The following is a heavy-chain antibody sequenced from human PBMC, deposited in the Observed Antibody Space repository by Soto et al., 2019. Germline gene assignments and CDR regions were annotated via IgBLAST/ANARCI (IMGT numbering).Heavy chain of an antibody. J-gene: IGHJ4*02. D-gene: IGHD3-9*01. V-gene: IGHV1-18*04. Sequence: QVQLVQSGAELKRPGASVKVSCKASGYTFSNYGFSWVRQAPGQGLEWMGWISGYNDNPNYDQKFQGRVTMSTDTATNTVHMELRSLRADDTAVYYCARDTGTGKGFAFWGQGALVTVST. CDR2: ISGYNDNP. CDR1: GYTFSNYG. CDR3: ARDTGTGKGFAF.